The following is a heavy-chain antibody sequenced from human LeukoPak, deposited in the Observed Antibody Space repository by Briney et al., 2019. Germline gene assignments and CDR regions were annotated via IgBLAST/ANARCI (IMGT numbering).Heavy chain of an antibody. CDR3: ARDEHGDFQGFDY. CDR1: GGSFNGYY. CDR2: INHSGGT. J-gene: IGHJ4*02. Sequence: SETLSLTCAVYGGSFNGYYWNWIRQPPGKGLEWIGEINHSGGTNYNPSLKSRVTISVDTSMNQFSLKMTSVTAADTAVYYCARDEHGDFQGFDYWGQGTRVTVSS. D-gene: IGHD4-17*01. V-gene: IGHV4-34*01.